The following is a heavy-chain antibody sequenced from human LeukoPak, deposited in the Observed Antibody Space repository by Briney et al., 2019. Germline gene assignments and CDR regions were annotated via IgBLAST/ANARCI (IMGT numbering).Heavy chain of an antibody. CDR1: GFTFDHYA. CDR2: ISWNSGSI. Sequence: GGSLRLSCEASGFTFDHYAMHWVRQAPGKGLEWVSGISWNSGSIGYADSVKGRFTISRDNAKNSLFLQMNSLRAEDTALYYCAKDKMTTVTTWYFDLWGRGTLVTVSS. CDR3: AKDKMTTVTTWYFDL. D-gene: IGHD4-17*01. V-gene: IGHV3-9*01. J-gene: IGHJ2*01.